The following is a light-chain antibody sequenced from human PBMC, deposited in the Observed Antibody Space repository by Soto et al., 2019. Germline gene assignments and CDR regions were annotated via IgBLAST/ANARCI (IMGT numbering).Light chain of an antibody. CDR1: QSVSNY. CDR2: DAS. V-gene: IGKV3-11*01. CDR3: QQRSNWPPLT. J-gene: IGKJ4*01. Sequence: EIVLTQSPATLSLSPGERATLSCRASQSVSNYLAWYKQKPGQAPRLLISDASNRATGIPARFSGSGSGTDFTLTISSLEPEDFAVYYCQQRSNWPPLTFGGGTKVEIK.